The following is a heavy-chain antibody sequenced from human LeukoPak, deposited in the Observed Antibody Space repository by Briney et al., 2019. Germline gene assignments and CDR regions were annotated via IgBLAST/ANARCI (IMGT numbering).Heavy chain of an antibody. V-gene: IGHV3-21*01. CDR1: GFTFSGSA. Sequence: GGSLRLSCAASGFTFSGSAMNWVRQAPGKGLEWVSSISSSSSYIYYADSVKGRFTISRDNAKNSLYLQMNSLRAEDTAVYYCARVGAASFDYWGQGTLVTVSS. J-gene: IGHJ4*02. CDR2: ISSSSSYI. D-gene: IGHD1-26*01. CDR3: ARVGAASFDY.